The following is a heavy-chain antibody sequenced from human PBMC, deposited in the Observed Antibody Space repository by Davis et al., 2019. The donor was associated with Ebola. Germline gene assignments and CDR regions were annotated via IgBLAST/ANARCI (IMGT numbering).Heavy chain of an antibody. CDR2: IHRDGDHK. Sequence: GGSLRLSCAASGFASGFTFSDYGMSWVRQAPGKGLEWVSGIHRDGDHKYYAGSVRGRFTVSRDNSRNTMYLDIRDLRAEDTAVYYCANAFNIAAADNYYYYYGMDVWGQGTTVTVSS. D-gene: IGHD6-13*01. J-gene: IGHJ6*02. CDR3: ANAFNIAAADNYYYYYGMDV. CDR1: GFTFSDYG. V-gene: IGHV3-23*01.